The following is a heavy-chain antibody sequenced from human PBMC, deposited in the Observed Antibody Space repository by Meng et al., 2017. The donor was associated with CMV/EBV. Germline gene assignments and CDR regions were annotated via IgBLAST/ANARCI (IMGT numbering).Heavy chain of an antibody. CDR2: LKQDGSEK. J-gene: IGHJ6*02. CDR3: ARDGRDDFWSGVDV. Sequence: GESLKISCAASGFTFSSYWMSWVRQAPGKGLEWVANLKQDGSEKYYVDSVKGRFTISRDNAKNSLYLQMNSLRAEDTAVYYCARDGRDDFWSGVDVWGQGTTVTVSS. V-gene: IGHV3-7*01. CDR1: GFTFSSYW. D-gene: IGHD3-3*01.